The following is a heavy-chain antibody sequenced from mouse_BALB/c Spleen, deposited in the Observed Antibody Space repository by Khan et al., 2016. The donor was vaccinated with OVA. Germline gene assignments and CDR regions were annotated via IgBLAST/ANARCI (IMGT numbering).Heavy chain of an antibody. CDR3: TRAGYGAFAY. CDR1: GYSFTDYW. D-gene: IGHD1-1*01. V-gene: IGHV1-5*01. Sequence: VQLQQSGTVLARPAASVKMSCKASGYSFTDYWIHWVKQRPGQGLEWIGAFYPGNSDTSYNQKFKGKAKLTAVTSASTAYMELSSLTSEDSAVFYCTRAGYGAFAYWGQGTLVTVSA. J-gene: IGHJ3*01. CDR2: FYPGNSDT.